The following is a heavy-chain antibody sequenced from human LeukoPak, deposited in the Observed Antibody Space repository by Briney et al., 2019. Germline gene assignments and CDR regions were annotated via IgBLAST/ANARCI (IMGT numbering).Heavy chain of an antibody. V-gene: IGHV1-8*03. CDR3: ATRGIYDFWSGYSTAFDY. D-gene: IGHD3-3*01. CDR2: NSGNT. J-gene: IGHJ4*02. Sequence: NSGNTGYAQKFQGRVTITRNTSISTAYMELSSLRSEDTAVYYCATRGIYDFWSGYSTAFDYWGQGTLVTASS.